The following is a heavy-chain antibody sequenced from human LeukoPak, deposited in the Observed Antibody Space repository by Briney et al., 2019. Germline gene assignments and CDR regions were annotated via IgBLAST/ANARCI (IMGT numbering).Heavy chain of an antibody. J-gene: IGHJ4*02. D-gene: IGHD3-3*01. CDR2: ISAYNGNT. V-gene: IGHV1-18*04. Sequence: ASVKVSCKASGYTLTDYYMHWVRQAPGQGLEWMGWISAYNGNTNYAQKLQGRVTMTTDTSTSTAYMELRSLRSDDTAVYYCAREGPGYDFWSGYFSRLNYFDYWGQGTLVTVSS. CDR3: AREGPGYDFWSGYFSRLNYFDY. CDR1: GYTLTDYY.